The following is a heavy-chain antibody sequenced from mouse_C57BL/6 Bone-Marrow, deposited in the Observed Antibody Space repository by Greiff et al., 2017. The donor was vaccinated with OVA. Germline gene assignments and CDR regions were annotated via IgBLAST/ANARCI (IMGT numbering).Heavy chain of an antibody. Sequence: EVQLQQSGAELVRPGASVKLSCTASGFNIKDDYMHWVKQRPEQGLEWIGWIDPENGDTEYASKFQGKATRTADTSSKTAYLQLSSLTSEETAVYYCTTLVYFDYWGQGTTLTVSS. V-gene: IGHV14-4*01. CDR1: GFNIKDDY. D-gene: IGHD2-2*01. CDR3: TTLVYFDY. CDR2: IDPENGDT. J-gene: IGHJ2*01.